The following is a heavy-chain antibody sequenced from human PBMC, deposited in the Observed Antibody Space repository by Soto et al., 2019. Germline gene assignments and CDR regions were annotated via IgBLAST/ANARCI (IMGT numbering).Heavy chain of an antibody. Sequence: SETLSLTCTVSGGSISSSSYYWGWIRQPPGKGLEWIGSIYYSGSTYYNPSLKSRVTISVDTSKNQFSLKLSSVTAADTAVYYCARQFYSSRWYYWVQGTLVTVSS. CDR1: GGSISSSSYY. CDR3: ARQFYSSRWYY. J-gene: IGHJ4*02. CDR2: IYYSGST. V-gene: IGHV4-39*01. D-gene: IGHD6-19*01.